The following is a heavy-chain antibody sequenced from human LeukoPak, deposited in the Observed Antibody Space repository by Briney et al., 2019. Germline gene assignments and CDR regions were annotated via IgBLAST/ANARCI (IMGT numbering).Heavy chain of an antibody. Sequence: PSETLSLTCTVSDASISGYYWSWIRQPPGKGLEWIGYIYYSGSTYYNPSLKSRVTISVDTSKNQFSLKLSSVTAADTAVYYCARDWDSYGHIFDYWGQGTLVTVSS. D-gene: IGHD5-18*01. V-gene: IGHV4-30-4*01. CDR2: IYYSGST. CDR3: ARDWDSYGHIFDY. J-gene: IGHJ4*02. CDR1: DASISGYY.